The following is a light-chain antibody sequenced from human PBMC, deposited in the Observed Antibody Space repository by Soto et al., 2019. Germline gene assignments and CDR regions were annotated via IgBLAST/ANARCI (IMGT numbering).Light chain of an antibody. CDR1: QSVSSN. CDR3: QQYGSSEII. J-gene: IGKJ5*01. Sequence: EIVMTQSPATLSVSPWERAILSCRASQSVSSNLAWYQQKPGQAPRLLIYDISSRATGIPDRFSGSVSGTDFTLTITRLEPEDFAVFYCQQYGSSEIIFGQGTRLEIK. CDR2: DIS. V-gene: IGKV3-20*01.